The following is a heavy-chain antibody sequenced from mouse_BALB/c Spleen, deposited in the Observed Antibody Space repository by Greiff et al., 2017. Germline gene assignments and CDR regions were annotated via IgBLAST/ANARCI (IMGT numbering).Heavy chain of an antibody. CDR2: IDPANGNT. CDR3: ARMDYGSSYSFAY. D-gene: IGHD1-1*01. V-gene: IGHV14-3*02. Sequence: EVKLQESGAELVKPGASVTLSCTASGFNIKDTYMHWVKQRPEQGLEWIGRIDPANGNTKYDPKFQGKATITADTSSNTAYLQLSSLTSEDTAVYYCARMDYGSSYSFAYWGQGTLVTVSA. CDR1: GFNIKDTY. J-gene: IGHJ3*01.